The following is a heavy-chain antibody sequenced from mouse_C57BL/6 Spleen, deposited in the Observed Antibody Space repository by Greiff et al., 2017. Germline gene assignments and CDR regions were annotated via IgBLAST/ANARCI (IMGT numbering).Heavy chain of an antibody. D-gene: IGHD4-1*01. CDR1: GFSLTSYG. CDR3: AKGGLALAY. J-gene: IGHJ3*01. Sequence: VQVVESGPGLVQPSQSLSITCTVSGFSLTSYGVHWVRQSPGKGLEWLGVIWRGGSTDYNAAFMSRLSITKDNSKSQVFFKMNSLQADDTAIYCCAKGGLALAYWGQGTLVTVSA. CDR2: IWRGGST. V-gene: IGHV2-5*01.